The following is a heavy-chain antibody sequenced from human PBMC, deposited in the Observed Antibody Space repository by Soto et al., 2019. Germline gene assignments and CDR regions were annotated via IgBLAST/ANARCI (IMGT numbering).Heavy chain of an antibody. CDR3: AKDRYCSSTSCYAGFDY. CDR1: GFTFSSYA. V-gene: IGHV3-23*01. J-gene: IGHJ4*02. CDR2: ISGSGGST. Sequence: GGSLRLSCAASGFTFSSYAMSWVRQAPGKGLEWVSAISGSGGSTYYADSVKGRFTISRDSSKNTLYLQMNSLRAEDTAVYYWAKDRYCSSTSCYAGFDYWGQGTLVTVSS. D-gene: IGHD2-2*01.